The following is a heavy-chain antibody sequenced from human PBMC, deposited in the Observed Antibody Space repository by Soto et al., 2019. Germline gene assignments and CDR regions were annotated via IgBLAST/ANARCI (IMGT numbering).Heavy chain of an antibody. Sequence: GGSLRLSYAASGFTFSSYAMSWVRQAPGKGLEWVSAISGSGGSTYYADSVKGRFTISRDNSKNTLYLQMNSLRAEDTAVYYCAKDTRPGIAVAGSFDYWGQGTLVTVSS. D-gene: IGHD6-19*01. CDR2: ISGSGGST. CDR3: AKDTRPGIAVAGSFDY. J-gene: IGHJ4*02. CDR1: GFTFSSYA. V-gene: IGHV3-23*01.